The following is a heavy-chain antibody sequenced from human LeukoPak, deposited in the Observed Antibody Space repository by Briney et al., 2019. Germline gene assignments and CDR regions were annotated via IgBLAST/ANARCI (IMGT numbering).Heavy chain of an antibody. CDR1: GFTFSIYS. Sequence: PGGSLRLSCAASGFTFSIYSMHWVRQAPGKGLESVSSITTTSNFIYYADSLKGRATISRDNAQNSLFLQLTNLRVEDTGVYYCMREHYYDTRGYYYIPLDYWGQGTLVTVSS. V-gene: IGHV3-21*01. J-gene: IGHJ4*02. CDR2: ITTTSNFI. CDR3: MREHYYDTRGYYYIPLDY. D-gene: IGHD3-22*01.